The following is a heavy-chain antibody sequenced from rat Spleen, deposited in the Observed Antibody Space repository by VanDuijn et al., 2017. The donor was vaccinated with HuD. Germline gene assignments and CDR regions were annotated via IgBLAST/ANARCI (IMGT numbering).Heavy chain of an antibody. CDR2: ITNTGGST. D-gene: IGHD4-3*01. V-gene: IGHV5-31*01. CDR1: GFSFSDFY. CDR3: TRRGIRGTGDYFDY. Sequence: EVQLVESDGGLVQPGRSLKLSCAASGFSFSDFYMAWVRQTPGKGLEWVASITNTGGSTYYPDSVKGRFTISRDNAKSTLYLQMNSLRSEDTATYYCTRRGIRGTGDYFDYWGQGVMVTVSS. J-gene: IGHJ2*01.